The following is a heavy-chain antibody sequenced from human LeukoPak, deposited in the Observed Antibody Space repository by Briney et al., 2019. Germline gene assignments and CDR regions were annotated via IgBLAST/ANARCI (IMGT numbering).Heavy chain of an antibody. J-gene: IGHJ4*02. D-gene: IGHD3-22*01. V-gene: IGHV4-34*01. CDR3: ARHRRYYDSSGYYGRGRFDY. CDR2: INHSGGT. Sequence: SETLSLTCAVSGGSFSGFRWHWIRQPPGKGPEWIGEINHSGGTTYNPSLKSRVTISVDTSKNQFSLKLSSVTAADTAVYYCARHRRYYDSSGYYGRGRFDYWGQGTLVTVSS. CDR1: GGSFSGFR.